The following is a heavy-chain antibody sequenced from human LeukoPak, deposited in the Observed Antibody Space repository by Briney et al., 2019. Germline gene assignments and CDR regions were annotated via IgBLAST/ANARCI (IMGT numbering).Heavy chain of an antibody. CDR2: IHYTGST. D-gene: IGHD2-8*01. V-gene: IGHV4-59*11. CDR3: ARDYPYCTNGICYPQPFDY. Sequence: SETLSLTCKVSGGFISSHYWSWIRQPPGKGLEWIGYIHYTGSTNYNPSLKSRVTISVDASKNQFSLKLSSVTAADTAVYYCARDYPYCTNGICYPQPFDYWGQGTLVTVSS. J-gene: IGHJ4*02. CDR1: GGFISSHY.